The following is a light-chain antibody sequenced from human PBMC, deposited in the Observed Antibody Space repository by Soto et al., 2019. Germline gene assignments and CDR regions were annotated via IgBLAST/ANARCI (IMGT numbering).Light chain of an antibody. CDR2: AAS. Sequence: DIQLTQSPSFLSASVGDRVPITCRASQGISSYLAWYQQKPGKAPKLLIYAASTLQSGVPSRFSGSGSGTEFTLTISSLQPEDFATYYCQQVNSYPWTFGQGTKVEIK. V-gene: IGKV1-9*01. CDR3: QQVNSYPWT. CDR1: QGISSY. J-gene: IGKJ1*01.